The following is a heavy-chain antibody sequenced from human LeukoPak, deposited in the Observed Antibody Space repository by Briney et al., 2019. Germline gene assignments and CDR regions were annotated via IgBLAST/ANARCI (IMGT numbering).Heavy chain of an antibody. CDR2: IYYSGST. CDR3: ARALGGI. Sequence: ASETLSLTCTVSGGSISSSSYYWSWIRQPPGKGLEWIGYIYYSGSTYYNPSLKSRVTISVDTSKNQFSLKLSSVAAADTAVYYCARALGGIWGQGTMVTVSS. CDR1: GGSISSSSYY. J-gene: IGHJ3*02. V-gene: IGHV4-61*05. D-gene: IGHD3-16*01.